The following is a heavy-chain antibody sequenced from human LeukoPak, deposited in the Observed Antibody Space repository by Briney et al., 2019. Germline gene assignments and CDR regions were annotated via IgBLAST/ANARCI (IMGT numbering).Heavy chain of an antibody. D-gene: IGHD5-12*01. Sequence: ASVKVSCKASGGTFSSYAISWVRQAPGQGLEWMGGIIPIFGTANYAQKFQGRVTITADESTSTAYMELSSLRSEDTAVYYCARVKMTKYSGYATGAFDIWGQGTMATVSS. J-gene: IGHJ3*02. V-gene: IGHV1-69*13. CDR1: GGTFSSYA. CDR3: ARVKMTKYSGYATGAFDI. CDR2: IIPIFGTA.